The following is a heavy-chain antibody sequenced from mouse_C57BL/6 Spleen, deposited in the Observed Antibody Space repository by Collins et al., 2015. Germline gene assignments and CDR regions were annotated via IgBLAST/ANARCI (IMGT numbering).Heavy chain of an antibody. Sequence: QVQLKQSGPGLVQPSQSLSITCTVSGFSLTSYGVHWVRQSPGKGLEWLGVIWSGGSTDYNAAFISRLSISKDNSKSQVFFKMNSLQADDTAIYYCARNEGYYYGSSYYAMDYWGQGTSVTVSS. D-gene: IGHD1-1*01. CDR1: GFSLTSYG. CDR3: ARNEGYYYGSSYYAMDY. CDR2: IWSGGST. V-gene: IGHV2-2*01. J-gene: IGHJ4*01.